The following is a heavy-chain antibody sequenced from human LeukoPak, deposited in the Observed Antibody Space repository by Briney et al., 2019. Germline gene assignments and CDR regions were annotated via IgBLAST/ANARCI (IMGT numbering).Heavy chain of an antibody. V-gene: IGHV3-48*01. CDR2: IGTSSTTI. CDR1: GFTFSSCT. J-gene: IGHJ6*03. CDR3: ARFAAGGSYYYYMDV. D-gene: IGHD6-25*01. Sequence: GGSLRLSCAASGFTFSSCTTNWVRQPPGKGLEWVSNIGTSSTTIYYADSVKGRFTISRDNAKNSLYLQMNSLRADDTAVYYCARFAAGGSYYYYMDVWGKGTTVTVSS.